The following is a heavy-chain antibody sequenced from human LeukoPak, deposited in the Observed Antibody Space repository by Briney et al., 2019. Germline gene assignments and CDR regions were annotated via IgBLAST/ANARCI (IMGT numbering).Heavy chain of an antibody. Sequence: PGGSLRFSCAASGFTLSTNWMSWVRQAPGKGLEWVANINQDGGDKNYVDFVKGRFTISGDNAKNSLYLQMNSLRVEDTAVYYCVRWATLSPWGQGTLVTVSS. J-gene: IGHJ5*02. CDR2: INQDGGDK. D-gene: IGHD5-12*01. V-gene: IGHV3-7*01. CDR1: GFTLSTNW. CDR3: VRWATLSP.